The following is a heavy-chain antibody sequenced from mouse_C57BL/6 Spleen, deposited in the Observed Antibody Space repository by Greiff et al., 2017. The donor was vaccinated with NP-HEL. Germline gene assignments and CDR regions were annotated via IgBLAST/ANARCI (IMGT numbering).Heavy chain of an antibody. Sequence: QVQLQQPGAELVMPGASVKLSCKASGYTFTSYWMHWVKQRPGQGLEWIGEIDPSDSYTNYNQKFKGKSTLTVDKSSSTAYMQLSSLTSEDSAVYYCARRRGYPYAMDYWGQGTSVTVSS. J-gene: IGHJ4*01. CDR1: GYTFTSYW. CDR3: ARRRGYPYAMDY. D-gene: IGHD2-14*01. V-gene: IGHV1-69*01. CDR2: IDPSDSYT.